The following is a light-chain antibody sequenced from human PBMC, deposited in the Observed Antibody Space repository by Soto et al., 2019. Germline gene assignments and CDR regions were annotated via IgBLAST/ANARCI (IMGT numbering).Light chain of an antibody. CDR1: SSDVGAYNY. J-gene: IGLJ1*01. Sequence: QSALTQPASVSGSPGQSITISCTGTSSDVGAYNYVSWYQHHPGKAPKLIIYDVSNRHSGVSNRFSGSKSGNTASLTMSGLQAEDEADYHCSSYTRTSTYVFGIGTKVTVL. CDR2: DVS. CDR3: SSYTRTSTYV. V-gene: IGLV2-14*03.